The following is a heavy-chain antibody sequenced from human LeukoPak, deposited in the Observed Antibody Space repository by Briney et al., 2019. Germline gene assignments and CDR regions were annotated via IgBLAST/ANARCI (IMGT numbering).Heavy chain of an antibody. CDR3: TSVRVISGYWMDFDT. J-gene: IGHJ4*02. Sequence: SETLSLTCSVSGSSFTTFYWSWFRQTPGKGLEWIGFIYYSSHSAYNPSLRSRAGISVDTAKNQFTLTLTSVTAADTALYYCTSVRVISGYWMDFDTWGQGTAVTVS. CDR2: IYYSSHS. D-gene: IGHD3-22*01. V-gene: IGHV4-59*01. CDR1: GSSFTTFY.